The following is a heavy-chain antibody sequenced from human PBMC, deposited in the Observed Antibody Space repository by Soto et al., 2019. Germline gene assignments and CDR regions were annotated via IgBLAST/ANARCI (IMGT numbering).Heavy chain of an antibody. J-gene: IGHJ4*02. V-gene: IGHV4-59*01. Sequence: SETLSLTCTGSGGSISSYYWSWIRQPPGKGLEWIGYIYYSGSTNYNPSLKSRVTISVDTSKNQFSLKLSSVTAADTAVYYCARVVFESSGWYYFDYWGQGTLVTVSS. CDR2: IYYSGST. CDR3: ARVVFESSGWYYFDY. D-gene: IGHD6-19*01. CDR1: GGSISSYY.